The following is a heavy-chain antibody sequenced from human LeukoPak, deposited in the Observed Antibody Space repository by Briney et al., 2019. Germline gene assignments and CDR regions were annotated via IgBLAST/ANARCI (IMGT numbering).Heavy chain of an antibody. CDR3: ARAVYYSNYLGY. J-gene: IGHJ4*01. D-gene: IGHD3-10*01. CDR1: GFTFSGYW. V-gene: IGHV3-74*01. Sequence: PGGSLRLSCAASGFTFSGYWMHWVRQGPGKGLVWVSKSVGSSTSYAGSVKGRFTISRDDAKNTLYLQMNRLRAEDTAMYYCARAVYYSNYLGYWGQGTLVTVSS. CDR2: KSVGSST.